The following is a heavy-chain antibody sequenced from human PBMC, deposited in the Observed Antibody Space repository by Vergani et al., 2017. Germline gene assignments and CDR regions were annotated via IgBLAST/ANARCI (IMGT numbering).Heavy chain of an antibody. CDR2: IYYSGST. CDR1: GGSISSGGYY. Sequence: QVQLQESGPGLVKPSQTLSLTCTVSGGSISSGGYYWSWIRQHPGKGLEWIGYIYYSGSTYYNPSLKSRLTISLDTSENHLSLKLTSVTDADTAVYYCARQKDYYMDVWGKGTTVTVS. J-gene: IGHJ6*03. CDR3: ARQKDYYMDV. V-gene: IGHV4-31*03.